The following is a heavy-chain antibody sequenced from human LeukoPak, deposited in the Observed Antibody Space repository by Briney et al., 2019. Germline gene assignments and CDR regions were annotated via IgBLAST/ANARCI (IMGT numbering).Heavy chain of an antibody. CDR1: GGSFSGYY. CDR3: ARGDGYNYDY. D-gene: IGHD5-24*01. Sequence: SETLSLTCAAYGGSFSGYYWSWIRQPPGKGLEWIGEINHSGSTNYNPSLKSRVTISVDTSKNQFSLKLSSVTAADTAVYYCARGDGYNYDYWGQGTLVTVSS. J-gene: IGHJ4*02. V-gene: IGHV4-34*01. CDR2: INHSGST.